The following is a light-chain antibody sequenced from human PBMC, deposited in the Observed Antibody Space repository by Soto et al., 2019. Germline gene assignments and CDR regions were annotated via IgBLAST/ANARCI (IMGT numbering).Light chain of an antibody. Sequence: DIQMTQSPSTLSASVGDRVTITCRASQSISSWLAWYQQKPGKAPKLLIYKASSLESGVPSRFSGSGSGTEFTRTISSLQPVDFATYYCQQYNSIRGTFGQGTKVEIK. CDR3: QQYNSIRGT. CDR2: KAS. J-gene: IGKJ1*01. V-gene: IGKV1-5*03. CDR1: QSISSW.